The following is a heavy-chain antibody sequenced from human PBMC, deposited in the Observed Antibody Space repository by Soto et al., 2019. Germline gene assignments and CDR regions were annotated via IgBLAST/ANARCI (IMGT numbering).Heavy chain of an antibody. J-gene: IGHJ3*01. CDR3: ARDLDYGGNSEASDV. Sequence: SETLSLTCTVSGGSISSYYWSWIRQPPGKGLEWIGYIYYSGSTNYNPSLKSRVTISVDTSKNQFSLKLSSVTAADTAVYYCARDLDYGGNSEASDVWGQGTMVTVSS. CDR1: GGSISSYY. V-gene: IGHV4-59*01. CDR2: IYYSGST. D-gene: IGHD4-17*01.